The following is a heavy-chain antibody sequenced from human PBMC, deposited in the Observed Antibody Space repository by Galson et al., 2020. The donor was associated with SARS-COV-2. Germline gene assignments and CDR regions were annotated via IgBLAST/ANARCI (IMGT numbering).Heavy chain of an antibody. Sequence: GGSLRLSCAASGFTFSSYAMHWVRQAPGKGLEWVAVISYDGSNKYYADSVKGRFTICRDNSKNTLYLQMNSLRAEDTAVYYCARERGGNFDYWGQGTLVTVSS. J-gene: IGHJ4*02. CDR1: GFTFSSYA. CDR2: ISYDGSNK. CDR3: ARERGGNFDY. V-gene: IGHV3-30-3*01. D-gene: IGHD2-15*01.